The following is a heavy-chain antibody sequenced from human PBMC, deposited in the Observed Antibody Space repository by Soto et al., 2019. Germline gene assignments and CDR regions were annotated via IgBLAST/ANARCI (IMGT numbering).Heavy chain of an antibody. D-gene: IGHD5-18*01. V-gene: IGHV1-69*13. Sequence: SVKVSCKASGGTFSSYAISWVRQAPGQGLEWMGGIIPIFGTANYAQKFQGRVTITADESTSTAYMELSSLRSEDTAVYYCARATHPGTAMVAFDYWGQGTLVTVSS. J-gene: IGHJ4*02. CDR3: ARATHPGTAMVAFDY. CDR2: IIPIFGTA. CDR1: GGTFSSYA.